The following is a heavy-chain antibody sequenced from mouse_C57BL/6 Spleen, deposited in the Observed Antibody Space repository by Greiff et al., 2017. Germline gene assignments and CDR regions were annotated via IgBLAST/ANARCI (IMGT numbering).Heavy chain of an antibody. J-gene: IGHJ2*01. CDR1: GYAFSSSW. CDR3: AREPFFDY. CDR2: IYPGDGDT. V-gene: IGHV1-82*01. Sequence: VQLQESGPELVKPGASVKISCKASGYAFSSSWMNWVKQRPGKGLEWIGRIYPGDGDTNYNGKFKGKATLTADKSSRTAYMQLSSLTSEDSAVYFCAREPFFDYWGQGTTLTVSS.